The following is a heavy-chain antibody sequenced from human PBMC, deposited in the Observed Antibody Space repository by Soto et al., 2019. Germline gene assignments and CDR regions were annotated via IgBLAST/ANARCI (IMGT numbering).Heavy chain of an antibody. J-gene: IGHJ4*02. D-gene: IGHD4-4*01. CDR1: GFTFSSYA. CDR2: ISGSGGST. CDR3: AKTGGPRVSNYEQDRYYFDY. V-gene: IGHV3-23*01. Sequence: EVQLLESGGGLVQPGGSLRLSCAASGFTFSSYAMSWVRQAPGKGLEWVSAISGSGGSTYYADSVKGRFTISSDNSKNTLYLQMNSLRAEDTAVYYCAKTGGPRVSNYEQDRYYFDYWGQGTLVTVSS.